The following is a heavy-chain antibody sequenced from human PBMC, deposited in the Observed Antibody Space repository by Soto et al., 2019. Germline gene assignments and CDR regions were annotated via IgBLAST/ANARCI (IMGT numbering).Heavy chain of an antibody. Sequence: GASVKVSCKASGYTFTSYAMHWVRQAPGQRLEWMGWINAGNGNTKYSQKFRGRVTITRDTSASTAYMELSSLRSEDTAVYYCATVHYYDSSGYYAYYYYSMDVWGQGTMVTVSS. J-gene: IGHJ6*02. V-gene: IGHV1-3*01. CDR1: GYTFTSYA. CDR2: INAGNGNT. CDR3: ATVHYYDSSGYYAYYYYSMDV. D-gene: IGHD3-22*01.